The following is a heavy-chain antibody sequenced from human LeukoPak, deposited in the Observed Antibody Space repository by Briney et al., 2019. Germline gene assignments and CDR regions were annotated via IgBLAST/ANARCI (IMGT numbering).Heavy chain of an antibody. J-gene: IGHJ3*02. V-gene: IGHV4-59*01. CDR2: IYYSGST. CDR1: GGSISSYY. CDR3: ARAQWELLRSDAFDI. Sequence: SETLSLTCTVSGGSISSYYWSWIRQPPGKGLEWIWYIYYSGSTNYNPSLKSRVTISVDTSKNQFSLKLSSVTAADTAVYYCARAQWELLRSDAFDIWGQGKMVTVSS. D-gene: IGHD1-26*01.